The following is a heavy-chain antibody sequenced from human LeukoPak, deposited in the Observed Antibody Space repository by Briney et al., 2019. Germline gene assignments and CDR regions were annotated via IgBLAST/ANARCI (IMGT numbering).Heavy chain of an antibody. CDR1: GFTFSSYE. J-gene: IGHJ3*02. CDR3: ARETYDYVWGSPDAFDI. D-gene: IGHD3-16*01. CDR2: ISSSGSTI. V-gene: IGHV3-48*03. Sequence: GGSRRLSCAASGFTFSSYEMNWVRQAPGKGLEWVSYISSSGSTIYYADSVKGRFTISRDNAKNSLYLQRNSLRAENTAVYYCARETYDYVWGSPDAFDIWGQGTMVTVSS.